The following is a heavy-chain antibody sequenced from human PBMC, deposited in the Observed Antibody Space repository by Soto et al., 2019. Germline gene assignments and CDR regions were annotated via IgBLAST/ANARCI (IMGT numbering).Heavy chain of an antibody. V-gene: IGHV1-18*01. D-gene: IGHD1-20*01. Sequence: GASVKVSCKASGYTFTSYGISWVRQAPGQGLEWMGWISAYNGNTNYAQKLQGRVTMTTDTSTSTAYMELRSLRSDDTAVYYCAREIYNWNDDAFDIWGQGTMVTVSS. CDR1: GYTFTSYG. CDR3: AREIYNWNDDAFDI. J-gene: IGHJ3*02. CDR2: ISAYNGNT.